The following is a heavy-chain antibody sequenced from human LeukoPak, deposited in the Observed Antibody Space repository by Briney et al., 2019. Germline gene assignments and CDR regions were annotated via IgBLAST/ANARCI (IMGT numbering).Heavy chain of an antibody. V-gene: IGHV1-46*01. CDR2: INPSGGST. J-gene: IGHJ3*02. Sequence: ASVKVSCKASGYTFTSYYMHWVRQAPGQGLEWMGIINPSGGSTSSAHKFQGRVTMTRDTSTRTVYMELSSLRSEDPAGYYCARVERRAFDIWGQGTMVTVSS. CDR1: GYTFTSYY. CDR3: ARVERRAFDI.